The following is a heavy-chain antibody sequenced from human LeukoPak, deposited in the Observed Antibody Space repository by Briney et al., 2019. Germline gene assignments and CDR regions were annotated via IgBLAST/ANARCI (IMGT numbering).Heavy chain of an antibody. CDR3: AKDISHYGEGEGFDY. J-gene: IGHJ4*02. CDR2: IKQDGSEK. V-gene: IGHV3-7*03. Sequence: GGSLRLSCAASGFSFSSYGMHWVRQAPGKGLEWVANIKQDGSEKYYVDSVKGRFTISRDNAKNSLYLQMNSLRAEDTALYYCAKDISHYGEGEGFDYWGQGTLVTVSS. CDR1: GFSFSSYG. D-gene: IGHD4-17*01.